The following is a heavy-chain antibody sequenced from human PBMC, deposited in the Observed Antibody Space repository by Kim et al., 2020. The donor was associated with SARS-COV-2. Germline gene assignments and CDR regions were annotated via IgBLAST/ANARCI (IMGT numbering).Heavy chain of an antibody. Sequence: GGSLRLSCVGSGFTFSSYGIHWVRQAPGKGLEWVALISSDGNNKYYADSVKGRFTISRDNSKNTLYLQMNSLRVEDTAVYYCANPQWGYDDFWSAQDDDFGLWGQENMVTVS. CDR1: GFTFSSYG. J-gene: IGHJ3*01. CDR3: ANPQWGYDDFWSAQDDDFGL. D-gene: IGHD3-3*01. V-gene: IGHV3-30*18. CDR2: ISSDGNNK.